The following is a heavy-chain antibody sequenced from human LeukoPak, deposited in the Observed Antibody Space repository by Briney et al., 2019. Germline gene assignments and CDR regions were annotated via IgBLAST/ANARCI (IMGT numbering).Heavy chain of an antibody. Sequence: PSETLSLTCTVSGGSISSSSYYWGWIRQPPGKGLEWIGSIYYSGSTYYNPSLKSRVTISVDTSKNQFSLKLSSVTAADTAVYYCARVLWFGEFYFDYWGQGTLVTVSS. CDR1: GGSISSSSYY. J-gene: IGHJ4*02. CDR3: ARVLWFGEFYFDY. V-gene: IGHV4-39*07. CDR2: IYYSGST. D-gene: IGHD3-10*01.